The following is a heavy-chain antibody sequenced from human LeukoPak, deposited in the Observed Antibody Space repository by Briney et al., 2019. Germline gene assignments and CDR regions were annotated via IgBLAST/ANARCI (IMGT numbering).Heavy chain of an antibody. CDR2: IKQDGSEK. CDR3: ARVAGDSSSWYPDAIDI. Sequence: GGSLRLSCAASGFTFSSYALHWVRQAPGKGLEWVANIKQDGSEKYYVDSVKGRFTISRDNAKNSLYLQMNRLRAEDTAVYYCARVAGDSSSWYPDAIDIWGQGTMVTVSS. V-gene: IGHV3-7*01. CDR1: GFTFSSYA. J-gene: IGHJ3*02. D-gene: IGHD6-13*01.